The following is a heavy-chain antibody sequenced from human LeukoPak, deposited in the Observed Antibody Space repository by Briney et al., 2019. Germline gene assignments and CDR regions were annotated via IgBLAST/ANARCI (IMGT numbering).Heavy chain of an antibody. Sequence: ASVKVSCKASGGTFSSYAISWVRQAPGQGLEWMGRIIPILGIANYAQKFQGRVTITADKSTSTAYMELSSLRSEDTAVYYCARDNYDSSGYNLFDYWGQGTLVTVSS. CDR1: GGTFSSYA. CDR3: ARDNYDSSGYNLFDY. J-gene: IGHJ4*02. CDR2: IIPILGIA. V-gene: IGHV1-69*04. D-gene: IGHD3-22*01.